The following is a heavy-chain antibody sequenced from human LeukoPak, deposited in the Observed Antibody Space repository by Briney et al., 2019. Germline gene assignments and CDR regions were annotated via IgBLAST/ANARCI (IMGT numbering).Heavy chain of an antibody. V-gene: IGHV3-21*01. Sequence: GGSLRLSCAASGFTFNSYSMHWVRQAPGKGLEWVSCITSSGSSIYYADSMKGRFTVSRDNTKNSLYLQMDSLRADDTAVYYCARGGPTILTGHDYWGEGTLVTVSS. CDR2: ITSSGSSI. CDR3: ARGGPTILTGHDY. J-gene: IGHJ4*02. D-gene: IGHD3-9*01. CDR1: GFTFNSYS.